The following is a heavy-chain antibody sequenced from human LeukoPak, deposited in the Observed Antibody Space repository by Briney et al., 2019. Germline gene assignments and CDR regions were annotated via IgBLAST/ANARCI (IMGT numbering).Heavy chain of an antibody. CDR2: ISSNGGSR. CDR3: VVQGWVFRAPTQYYFDY. V-gene: IGHV3-64D*06. Sequence: PGGSLRLSCSASGFTFSSYAMHSVRQAPGKGLEYVSAISSNGGSRYYADSVKGRFTTSRDNSKNTLYLQMSSLRAEDTAVYYCVVQGWVFRAPTQYYFDYWGQGTLVTVSS. D-gene: IGHD1-1*01. J-gene: IGHJ4*02. CDR1: GFTFSSYA.